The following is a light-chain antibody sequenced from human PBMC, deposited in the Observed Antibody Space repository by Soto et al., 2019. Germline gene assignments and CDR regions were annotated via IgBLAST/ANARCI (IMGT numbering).Light chain of an antibody. CDR2: DAS. Sequence: EIVLTQSPATLSLSPGERATLSCRASQSVSTYLAWYQRKPGQAPRLLIYDASNRATGIPARFSGSGSVTDFTLTISSLEPEDFAVYYCQLRNNWPPEVTFGPGTKVDIK. V-gene: IGKV3-11*01. CDR1: QSVSTY. CDR3: QLRNNWPPEVT. J-gene: IGKJ3*01.